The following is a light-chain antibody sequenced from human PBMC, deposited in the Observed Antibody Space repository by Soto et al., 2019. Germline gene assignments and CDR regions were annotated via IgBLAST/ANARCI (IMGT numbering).Light chain of an antibody. CDR1: QSTSTW. J-gene: IGKJ1*01. CDR2: EAS. CDR3: QQYITYPYA. V-gene: IGKV1-5*03. Sequence: DIQMTQSPSTLSASVGDRVTITCRASQSTSTWLAWYQQRPGKTPKLLISEASKLESGVPSSFSGSGSGTEFTLTISSLQPDDFATYYCQQYITYPYAFGQGTKVEIK.